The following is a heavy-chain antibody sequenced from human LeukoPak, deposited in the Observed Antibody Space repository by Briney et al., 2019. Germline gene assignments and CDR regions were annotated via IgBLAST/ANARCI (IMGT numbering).Heavy chain of an antibody. CDR1: GGSISNSSYY. CDR2: IYYSGST. D-gene: IGHD1-26*01. J-gene: IGHJ4*02. CDR3: AGINARVGASTFYY. V-gene: IGHV4-39*01. Sequence: SETLSLTCTVSGGSISNSSYYWGWIRQPPGKGLEWIGSIYYSGSTYYNPSLKSRVTISVDTSKNQFSLKLSSVTAADTAVYYCAGINARVGASTFYYWGQGTLVTVSS.